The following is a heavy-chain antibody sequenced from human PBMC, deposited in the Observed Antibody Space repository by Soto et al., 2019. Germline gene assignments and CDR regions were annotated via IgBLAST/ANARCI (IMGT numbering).Heavy chain of an antibody. J-gene: IGHJ5*02. CDR1: GFTFSSYW. V-gene: IGHV3-7*01. Sequence: GGSLRLSCAASGFTFSSYWMSWVRQAPGKGLEWVANIKQDGSEKYYVDSVKGRFTISRDNAKNSLYLQMNSLRAEDTAVYYCARDIFPQHFGELLYHWGQGTLVTVSS. CDR2: IKQDGSEK. D-gene: IGHD3-10*01. CDR3: ARDIFPQHFGELLYH.